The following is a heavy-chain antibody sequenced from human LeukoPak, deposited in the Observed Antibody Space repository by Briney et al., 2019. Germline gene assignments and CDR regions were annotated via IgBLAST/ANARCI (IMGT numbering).Heavy chain of an antibody. J-gene: IGHJ4*02. CDR3: ATQGYGGHSRGAADF. Sequence: ASVKVSCKASRYTFTSYYMHWVRQAPGQGREWMGIINPSGGSTSYAQKFQGRVTLTRDMSTSTAYMEVRSLRSGDPGVDYFATQGYGGHSRGAADFWGKGPLAPVSS. V-gene: IGHV1-46*01. D-gene: IGHD4-23*01. CDR1: RYTFTSYY. CDR2: INPSGGST.